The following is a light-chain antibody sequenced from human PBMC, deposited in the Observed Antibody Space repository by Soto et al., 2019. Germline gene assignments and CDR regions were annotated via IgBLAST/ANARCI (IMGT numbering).Light chain of an antibody. CDR1: QSVSSY. CDR2: DAS. V-gene: IGKV3-11*01. Sequence: EIVLTQSPATLSLSPGERATLSCRACQSVSSYLAWYQQKPGQAPRLLIYDASNRATGIPARFSGSGSGTDFTLTISSLEPEDFAVYYCQQRSNWPPKGVTFGPGTKVDIK. CDR3: QQRSNWPPKGVT. J-gene: IGKJ3*01.